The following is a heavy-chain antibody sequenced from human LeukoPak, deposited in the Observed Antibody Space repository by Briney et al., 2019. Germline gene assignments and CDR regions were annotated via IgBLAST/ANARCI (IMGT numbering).Heavy chain of an antibody. J-gene: IGHJ6*02. V-gene: IGHV3-74*01. CDR3: ARDRYYNIDV. CDR2: INSDGSST. Sequence: GGSLRLSCAASGFTFSSYWMHWVRQAPGKGLVWVSHINSDGSSTAYADSVKGRFTISRDNAKNTLYLQVNSLRAEDTAVYYCARDRYYNIDVWGQGTTVTVSS. CDR1: GFTFSSYW.